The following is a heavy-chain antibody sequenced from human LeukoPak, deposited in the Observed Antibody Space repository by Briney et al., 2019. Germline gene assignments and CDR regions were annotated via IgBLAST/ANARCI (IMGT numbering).Heavy chain of an antibody. V-gene: IGHV4-34*01. D-gene: IGHD3-10*01. J-gene: IGHJ4*02. CDR3: ARGTGSYYY. CDR1: DGSFSGYY. Sequence: AETLSLTCAVDDGSFSGYYWSWIRQPPGKVLEWMGEINDSVSTNYNPSLKSRVTISVDTSKNQFSLKLSSVTAADKAVYYCARGTGSYYYWGQGTLVTVSS. CDR2: INDSVST.